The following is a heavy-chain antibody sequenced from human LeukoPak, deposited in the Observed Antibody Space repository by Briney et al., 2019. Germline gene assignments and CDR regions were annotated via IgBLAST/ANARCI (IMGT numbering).Heavy chain of an antibody. J-gene: IGHJ3*02. CDR1: GFTVSSDY. Sequence: GGSLRLSCAASGFTVSSDYMSWVRQAPGKGLEWVSVIWSGGSTYYADSVKGRFTISRDNSKNTLYLQMNSLRAEDTAVYYCARGTYYDFWSGYYHDAFDIWGQGTMVTVSS. V-gene: IGHV3-53*01. CDR2: IWSGGST. CDR3: ARGTYYDFWSGYYHDAFDI. D-gene: IGHD3-3*01.